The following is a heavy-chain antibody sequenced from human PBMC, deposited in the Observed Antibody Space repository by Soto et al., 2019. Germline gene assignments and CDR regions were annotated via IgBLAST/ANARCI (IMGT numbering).Heavy chain of an antibody. CDR3: ARAFSDSSGYHDY. CDR1: GFTFSSYS. CDR2: ISSSSSYI. Sequence: PGGSLRLSCAASGFTFSSYSMNWVRQAPGKGLEWVSSISSSSSYIYYADSVKGRFTISRDNAKNSLYLQMNSLRAEDTAVYYCARAFSDSSGYHDYWGQGTLVTVS. J-gene: IGHJ4*02. V-gene: IGHV3-21*01. D-gene: IGHD3-22*01.